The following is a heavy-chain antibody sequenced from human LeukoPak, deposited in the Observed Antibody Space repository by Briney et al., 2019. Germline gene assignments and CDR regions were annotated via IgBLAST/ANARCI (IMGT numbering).Heavy chain of an antibody. CDR3: ARSVPSLDYLFDS. CDR2: IYYSGST. V-gene: IGHV4-39*01. D-gene: IGHD4-11*01. J-gene: IGHJ5*01. Sequence: SSETLSLTCTVSGGSISSSSYYWGWIRQPPGKGLEWIGSIYYSGSTYYNPSLKSRVTISVDTSKNQFSLKLSSVTAADTAVYYCARSVPSLDYLFDSWGHGTLVTVSS. CDR1: GGSISSSSYY.